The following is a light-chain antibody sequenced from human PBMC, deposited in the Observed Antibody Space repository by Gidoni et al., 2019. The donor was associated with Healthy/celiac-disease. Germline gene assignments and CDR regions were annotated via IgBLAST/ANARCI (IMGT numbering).Light chain of an antibody. Sequence: ESQMTQSPPSLSASVGDRVTITCRSSQSMSSYLNWYQQKPGQAPQLLIYAASSLQSGVSYRFSGSGSGTDFTLTISSLQPEDFATYYCQQSYSTPPTFGGGTKVEIK. J-gene: IGKJ4*01. CDR2: AAS. V-gene: IGKV1-39*01. CDR1: QSMSSY. CDR3: QQSYSTPPT.